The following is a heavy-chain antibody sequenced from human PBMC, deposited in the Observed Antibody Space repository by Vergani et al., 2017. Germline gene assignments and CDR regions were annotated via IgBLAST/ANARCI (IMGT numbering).Heavy chain of an antibody. D-gene: IGHD3-10*01. Sequence: QLQLQESGPGLVKPSETLSLTCTVSGGSISSSRYYWGWIRQPPGKGLEWIGSIYYSGSTYYNPSLKSRVTISVDTSKNQFSLKLSSVTAADTAVYYCARLPGSRRWFGELGVEPDYYYGMDVWGQGTTVTVSS. J-gene: IGHJ6*02. CDR1: GGSISSSRYY. V-gene: IGHV4-39*01. CDR3: ARLPGSRRWFGELGVEPDYYYGMDV. CDR2: IYYSGST.